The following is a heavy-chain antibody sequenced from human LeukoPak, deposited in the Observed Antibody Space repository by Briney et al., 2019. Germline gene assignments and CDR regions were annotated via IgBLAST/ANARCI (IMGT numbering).Heavy chain of an antibody. CDR2: ITGGGGST. CDR1: GFTFSSYA. CDR3: AKDGLGWNYGPADY. V-gene: IGHV3-23*01. Sequence: GGSLRLSCAASGFTFSSYAMSWVRQAPGKGLEWVSAITGGGGSTHYADSVKGRLTISRDNSKNTLYLQMNSLRAEDTAVYYCAKDGLGWNYGPADYWGQGTLVTVSS. J-gene: IGHJ4*02. D-gene: IGHD1-7*01.